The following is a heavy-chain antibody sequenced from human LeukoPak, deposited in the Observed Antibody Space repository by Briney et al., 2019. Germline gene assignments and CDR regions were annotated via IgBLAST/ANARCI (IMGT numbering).Heavy chain of an antibody. Sequence: SETLSLTYAVYGGSFSGYYWSWIRQPPGKGLEWIGEINHSGSTNYNPSLKSRVTISVDTSKNQFSLKLSSVTAADTAVYYCARGRVAVAAPRGYFQHWGQGTLVTVSS. J-gene: IGHJ1*01. V-gene: IGHV4-34*01. CDR3: ARGRVAVAAPRGYFQH. CDR1: GGSFSGYY. D-gene: IGHD6-19*01. CDR2: INHSGST.